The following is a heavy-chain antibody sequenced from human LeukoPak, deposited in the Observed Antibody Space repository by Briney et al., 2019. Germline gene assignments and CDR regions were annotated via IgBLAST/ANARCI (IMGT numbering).Heavy chain of an antibody. Sequence: GGSLRLSCAASGFTVSSNYMSWVRQAPGKGLEWVSIIYSGGSTFYADSVKGRFTISRDNSKNTLYLQMNSLRAEDTAVYYCAKDGPYSGSYLDYWGQGTLVTVSS. CDR3: AKDGPYSGSYLDY. V-gene: IGHV3-53*05. CDR1: GFTVSSNY. D-gene: IGHD1-26*01. CDR2: IYSGGST. J-gene: IGHJ4*02.